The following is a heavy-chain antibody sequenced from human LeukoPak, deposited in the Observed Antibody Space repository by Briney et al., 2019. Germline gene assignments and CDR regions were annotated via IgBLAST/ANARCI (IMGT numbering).Heavy chain of an antibody. J-gene: IGHJ4*02. Sequence: PGGSLRLSCAASGFTFSSYAMSWVRQAAGKGLEWVSGVSWNSGTIGYADSVKGRFSISRDNAKNSLYLQMNSLRAEDTALYYCARGIMGATTGGIDSWGQGTLVTVSS. CDR2: VSWNSGTI. CDR1: GFTFSSYA. V-gene: IGHV3-9*01. D-gene: IGHD1-26*01. CDR3: ARGIMGATTGGIDS.